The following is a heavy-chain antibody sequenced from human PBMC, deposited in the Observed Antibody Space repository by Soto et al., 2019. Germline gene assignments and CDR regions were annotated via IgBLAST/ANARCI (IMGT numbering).Heavy chain of an antibody. CDR1: GFTFSDYY. V-gene: IGHV3-11*01. CDR2: ISSSGSTI. D-gene: IGHD2-2*01. J-gene: IGHJ6*03. CDR3: AREGITVVVPAARPRWYSGYDNPRYYYYMDV. Sequence: GGSLRLSCAASGFTFSDYYMSWIRQAPGKGLEWVSYISSSGSTIYYADSVKGRFTISRDNAKNSLYLQMNSLRAEDTAVYYCAREGITVVVPAARPRWYSGYDNPRYYYYMDVWGKGTTVTVSS.